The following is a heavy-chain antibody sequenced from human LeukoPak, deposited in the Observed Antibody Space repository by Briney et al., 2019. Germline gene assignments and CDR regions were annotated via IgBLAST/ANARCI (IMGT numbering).Heavy chain of an antibody. J-gene: IGHJ6*03. CDR3: ALQRGYYYYMDV. CDR1: GGSISSSRYY. CDR2: IYYSGST. Sequence: SETLSLTCTVSGGSISSSRYYWGWIRQPPGKGLEWIGIIYYSGSTYCNPSLKSRVTISVDTSKNQFSLKLSSVTAADTAVYYCALQRGYYYYMDVWGKGTTVTVSS. V-gene: IGHV4-39*07. D-gene: IGHD5-12*01.